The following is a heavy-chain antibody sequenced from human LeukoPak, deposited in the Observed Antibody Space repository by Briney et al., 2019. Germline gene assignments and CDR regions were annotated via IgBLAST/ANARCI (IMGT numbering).Heavy chain of an antibody. J-gene: IGHJ4*02. CDR3: ARTPLPPRYSGYDFQVDYFDY. V-gene: IGHV3-23*01. CDR2: ISGSGGST. Sequence: GGSLRLSCAASGFTFSSYAMSWVRQAPGKGLEWVSAISGSGGSTYYADSVKGRFTISRDNSKNTLYLQMNSLRAEDTAVYYCARTPLPPRYSGYDFQVDYFDYWGQGTLVTVSS. D-gene: IGHD5-12*01. CDR1: GFTFSSYA.